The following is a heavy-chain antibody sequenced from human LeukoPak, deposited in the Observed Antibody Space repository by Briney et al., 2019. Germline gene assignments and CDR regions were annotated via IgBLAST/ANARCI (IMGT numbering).Heavy chain of an antibody. Sequence: ASVKVSCKASGGTFSSYTIRWVRQAPGQGLEWMGRIIPILGIANYAQKFQGRVTITADKSTSTAYMELSSLRSEDTAVYYCARARRGRYCSSTSCSRWFDPWGQGTLVTVSS. CDR3: ARARRGRYCSSTSCSRWFDP. D-gene: IGHD2-2*01. J-gene: IGHJ5*02. CDR1: GGTFSSYT. CDR2: IIPILGIA. V-gene: IGHV1-69*02.